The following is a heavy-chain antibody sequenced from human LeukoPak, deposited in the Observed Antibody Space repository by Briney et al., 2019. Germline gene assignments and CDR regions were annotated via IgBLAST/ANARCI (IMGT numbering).Heavy chain of an antibody. CDR2: IWYGGSKQ. V-gene: IGHV3-33*01. J-gene: IGHJ5*02. CDR1: GFTFSSYG. D-gene: IGHD6-19*01. Sequence: PGGSLRLSCAASGFTFSSYGMHWVRQAPGKGLEWVALIWYGGSKQYYADSVKGRFTISRDNSKNTLHLQMNSLRAEDTAVFYCARLIGWSRFDPWGQGALVTVSS. CDR3: ARLIGWSRFDP.